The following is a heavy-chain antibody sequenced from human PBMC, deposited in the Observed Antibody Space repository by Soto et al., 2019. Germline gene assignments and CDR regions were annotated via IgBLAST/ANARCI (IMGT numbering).Heavy chain of an antibody. D-gene: IGHD3-10*01. Sequence: ASGPTLVNPTQTLTLTCTFSGFSLSTSGVGVGWIRQPPGKALEWLALIYWDDDKRYSPSLKSRLTITKDTSKNQVVLTMTNMDPVDTATHYCAHSKSLIGWFGELSRYFDIWGQGTMVTVSS. CDR3: AHSKSLIGWFGELSRYFDI. V-gene: IGHV2-5*02. CDR2: IYWDDDK. J-gene: IGHJ3*02. CDR1: GFSLSTSGVG.